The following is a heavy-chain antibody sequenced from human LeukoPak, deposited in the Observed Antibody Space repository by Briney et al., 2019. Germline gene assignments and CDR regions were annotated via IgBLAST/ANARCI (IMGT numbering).Heavy chain of an antibody. CDR2: ISISGSKT. CDR1: EFDFSSHA. D-gene: IGHD3-22*01. V-gene: IGHV3-23*01. J-gene: IGHJ6*02. Sequence: PGGSLRLSCAASEFDFSSHAMTWVRQAPGKGLEWVSAISISGSKTYYADSVKGRFTISRDNSKNTLYLQMNSLRAEDTAVYYCAKVYYYDSSGNYYYYYGMDVWGQGTTVTVSS. CDR3: AKVYYYDSSGNYYYYYGMDV.